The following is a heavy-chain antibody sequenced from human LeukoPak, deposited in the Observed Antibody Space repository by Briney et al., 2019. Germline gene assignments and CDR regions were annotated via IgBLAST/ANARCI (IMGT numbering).Heavy chain of an antibody. Sequence: SETLSPTRTVSGGSISSSSYYWGWIRQPPGKGLGWIGSIYYSGSTYYNPSLKSRVTISVDTSKSQFSLKLSSVTAADTAVYYCARRSYDFLYYYYYMDVWGRGTTVTVSS. CDR3: ARRSYDFLYYYYYMDV. J-gene: IGHJ6*03. CDR1: GGSISSSSYY. D-gene: IGHD3-3*01. V-gene: IGHV4-39*07. CDR2: IYYSGST.